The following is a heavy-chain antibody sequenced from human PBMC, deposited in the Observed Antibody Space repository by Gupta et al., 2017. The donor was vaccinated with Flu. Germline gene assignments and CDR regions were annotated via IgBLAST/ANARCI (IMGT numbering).Heavy chain of an antibody. CDR3: ARDVGYCSGGSCYFYYFDY. CDR2: IIPIFGTA. D-gene: IGHD2-15*01. Sequence: QVQLVQSGAEVKKPGSSVKVSCKASGGTFSSYAISWVRQAPGQGPEWMGGIIPIFGTANYAQKFQGRVTITADESTSTAYMELSSLRSEDTAVYYCARDVGYCSGGSCYFYYFDYWGQGTLVTVSS. J-gene: IGHJ4*02. CDR1: GGTFSSYA. V-gene: IGHV1-69*01.